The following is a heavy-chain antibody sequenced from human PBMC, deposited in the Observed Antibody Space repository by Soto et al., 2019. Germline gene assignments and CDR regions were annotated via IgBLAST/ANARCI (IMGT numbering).Heavy chain of an antibody. D-gene: IGHD2-2*01. Sequence: GGSLRLSCAASGFNFNKYAMHWVRQAPGKGLEWVAIISPDGSNENYADSVKGRFTISRDNSKNTLYLQMNSLRAEDTAVYYCARGPSRDIVLVPAANDFDYWGQGTLVTVSS. J-gene: IGHJ4*02. CDR2: ISPDGSNE. CDR3: ARGPSRDIVLVPAANDFDY. V-gene: IGHV3-30-3*01. CDR1: GFNFNKYA.